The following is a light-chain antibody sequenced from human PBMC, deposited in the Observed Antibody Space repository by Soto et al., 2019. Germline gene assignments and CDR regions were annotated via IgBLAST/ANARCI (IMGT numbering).Light chain of an antibody. CDR3: QRYGSSRFT. J-gene: IGKJ3*01. Sequence: EIVLTQSPGTLSLSPGERATLSCRASQSISSSYLAWYQQKPGLAPRLLVYGASSRASGIPDRFSGSGSGTDFTLTISRLEPEDFAVYYCQRYGSSRFTFCPGSIVDIK. CDR1: QSISSSY. CDR2: GAS. V-gene: IGKV3-20*01.